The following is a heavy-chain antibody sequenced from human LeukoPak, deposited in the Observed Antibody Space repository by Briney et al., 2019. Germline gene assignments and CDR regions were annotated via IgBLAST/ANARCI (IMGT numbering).Heavy chain of an antibody. CDR3: ARAESSNWDTKYYFDY. CDR1: GYTFTGYY. D-gene: IGHD4-11*01. V-gene: IGHV1-2*06. Sequence: ASVKVSCKASGYTFTGYYMHWVRQAPGQGLEWMGRINPNSGGTNYAQKFQGRVTMTRDTSISIAYMELSRLRSDDTAVYYCARAESSNWDTKYYFDYWGQGTLVTVSS. J-gene: IGHJ4*02. CDR2: INPNSGGT.